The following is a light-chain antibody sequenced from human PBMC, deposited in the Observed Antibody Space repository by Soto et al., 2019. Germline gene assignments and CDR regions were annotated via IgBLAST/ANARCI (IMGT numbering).Light chain of an antibody. CDR1: SSNIGAGYD. J-gene: IGLJ1*01. Sequence: QSVLTQPPSVSGAPGQRVTISCTGSSSNIGAGYDVHWYQQLPGTAPKLLIYGNSNRPSGVPDRFSGSKSGTSASLAITGLQAEDEAEYFCFSFTTTSTHVFGTGTKVTV. V-gene: IGLV1-40*01. CDR3: FSFTTTSTHV. CDR2: GNS.